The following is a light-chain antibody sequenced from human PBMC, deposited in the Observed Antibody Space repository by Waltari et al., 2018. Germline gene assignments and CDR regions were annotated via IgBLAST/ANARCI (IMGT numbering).Light chain of an antibody. Sequence: ENVLTQSPGTLSLSPGDRVTLSCRASQSVSADYLAWYHQKPGQAPRLLIFGAFNRAAGIPDMFSGSGSGTDFTLTISRLEPEDFAVYYCQQYGSSPWTFGQGTKVELK. CDR2: GAF. V-gene: IGKV3-20*01. CDR3: QQYGSSPWT. J-gene: IGKJ1*01. CDR1: QSVSADY.